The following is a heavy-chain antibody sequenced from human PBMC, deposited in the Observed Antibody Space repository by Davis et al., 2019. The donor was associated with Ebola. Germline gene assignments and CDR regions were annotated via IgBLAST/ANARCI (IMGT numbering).Heavy chain of an antibody. CDR1: GFTFNIYG. J-gene: IGHJ6*02. D-gene: IGHD3-10*01. Sequence: GESLKISCGASGFTFNIYGIHWVRQAPGKGLEWVAVISYDGINKYYADSVKGRFTISRDNSRNTLYLQMNSLRAEDTAVYYCAKGGTYYYGSGTKNGMDVWGQGTTVTVSS. CDR2: ISYDGINK. V-gene: IGHV3-30*18. CDR3: AKGGTYYYGSGTKNGMDV.